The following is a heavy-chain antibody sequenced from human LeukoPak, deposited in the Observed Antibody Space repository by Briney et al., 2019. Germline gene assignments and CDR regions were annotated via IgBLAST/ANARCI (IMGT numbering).Heavy chain of an antibody. CDR2: INHSGST. CDR3: ARVGYSYGPGDY. J-gene: IGHJ4*02. D-gene: IGHD5-18*01. V-gene: IGHV4-34*01. Sequence: SETLSLTCAVYGGSFSGYYWSWIRQPPGKGLEWIGEINHSGSTNYNPSLKSRVTISVDTSKNQFSLKLSSVTAAGTAVYYCARVGYSYGPGDYWGQGTLVTVSS. CDR1: GGSFSGYY.